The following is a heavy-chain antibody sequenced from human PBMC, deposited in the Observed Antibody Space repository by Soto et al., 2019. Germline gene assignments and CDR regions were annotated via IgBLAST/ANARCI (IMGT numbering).Heavy chain of an antibody. D-gene: IGHD2-15*01. Sequence: PWGCLRLSCTASAFSCEDYAMNWCRQGTGGGLECVSCITWNSGKIAYADSVKGRVTIARDDDNNSLYLQMNSLRPEDTALYYCVKDSYADFHRVLSTAEYFFDYWGHGTLVTVSS. CDR3: VKDSYADFHRVLSTAEYFFDY. J-gene: IGHJ4*01. CDR1: AFSCEDYA. V-gene: IGHV3-9*01. CDR2: ITWNSGKI.